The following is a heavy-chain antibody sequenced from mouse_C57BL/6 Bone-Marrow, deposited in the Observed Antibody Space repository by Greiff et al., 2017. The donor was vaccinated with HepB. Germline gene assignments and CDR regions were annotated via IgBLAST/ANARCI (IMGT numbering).Heavy chain of an antibody. CDR2: IYPRSGNT. Sequence: QVQLQQSGAELARPGASVKLSCKASGYTFTSYGISWVKQRTGQGLEWIGEIYPRSGNTYYNEKFKGKATLTADKSSSTAYMELRSLTSEDSAVYFCARKNYYGSGDYAMDYWGQGTSVTVSS. J-gene: IGHJ4*01. CDR1: GYTFTSYG. CDR3: ARKNYYGSGDYAMDY. V-gene: IGHV1-81*01. D-gene: IGHD1-1*01.